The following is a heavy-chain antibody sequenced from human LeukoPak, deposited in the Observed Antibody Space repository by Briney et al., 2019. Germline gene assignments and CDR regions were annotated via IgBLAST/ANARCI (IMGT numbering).Heavy chain of an antibody. CDR2: IIPIFGTA. D-gene: IGHD3-3*01. J-gene: IGHJ4*02. CDR1: GGTFSSCA. CDR3: ARAAMGITIFGVVPPPGY. V-gene: IGHV1-69*13. Sequence: SVKVSCKASGGTFSSCAISWVRQAPGQGREWMGGIIPIFGTANYAQKFQGRVTITADESTSTAYMELSSLRSEDTAVYYCARAAMGITIFGVVPPPGYWGQGTLVTVSS.